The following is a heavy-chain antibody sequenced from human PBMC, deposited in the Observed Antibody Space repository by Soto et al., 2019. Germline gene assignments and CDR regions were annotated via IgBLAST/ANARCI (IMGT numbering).Heavy chain of an antibody. D-gene: IGHD1-26*01. J-gene: IGHJ4*02. CDR3: AAVQGGGATFHF. Sequence: QMQLAQSGPEVKKPGTSVKVSCKASGFTFTNSAIQWVRQARGQRLEWIGWIVVGSGRTDYAQKYQERLTITRDMSTTTAYMELSSLRLEDTAVYYWAAVQGGGATFHFWGQGTLVTVSS. CDR2: IVVGSGRT. CDR1: GFTFTNSA. V-gene: IGHV1-58*02.